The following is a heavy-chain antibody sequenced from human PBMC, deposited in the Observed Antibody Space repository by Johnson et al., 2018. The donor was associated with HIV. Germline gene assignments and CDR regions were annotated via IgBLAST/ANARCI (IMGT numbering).Heavy chain of an antibody. V-gene: IGHV3-20*04. J-gene: IGHJ3*02. D-gene: IGHD3-22*01. CDR1: GFTFDDYG. CDR2: LNWNGGSP. Sequence: VQLVESGGGVVRPGGSLRLSCAASGFTFDDYGMSWVRQAPGKGLEWVSGLNWNGGSPGYAASVKGRLNSYIDKSKNTLYLQMNSLRAEETAGYYCANGDSYYYDSSGYYYNAFDIWGQGTMVTVSS. CDR3: ANGDSYYYDSSGYYYNAFDI.